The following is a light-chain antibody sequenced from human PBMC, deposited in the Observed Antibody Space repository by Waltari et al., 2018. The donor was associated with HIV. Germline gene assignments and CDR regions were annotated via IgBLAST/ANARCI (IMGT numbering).Light chain of an antibody. Sequence: ATLSVSPGERATLSCRASQSVSSNLAWYQQKPGQAPRLLIYGASTRATGISARFSGSGSGTEFTLTISSLQSEDFAVYYCQQYNNWPPLTFGGGTKVEIK. CDR1: QSVSSN. J-gene: IGKJ4*01. V-gene: IGKV3-15*01. CDR3: QQYNNWPPLT. CDR2: GAS.